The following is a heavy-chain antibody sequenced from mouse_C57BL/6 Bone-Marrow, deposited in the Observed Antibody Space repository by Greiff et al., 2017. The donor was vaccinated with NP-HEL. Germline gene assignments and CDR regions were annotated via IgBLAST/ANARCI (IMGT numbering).Heavy chain of an antibody. CDR2: INPYNGDT. CDR1: GYSFTGYF. CDR3: AREGYYYGSSYCYWYFDV. J-gene: IGHJ1*03. V-gene: IGHV1-20*01. Sequence: EVQRVESGPELVKPGDSVKISCKASGYSFTGYFMNWVMQSHGKSLEWIGRINPYNGDTLYNQKFKGKATLTVDKSSSTAHMELRSLTSEDSAVYYCAREGYYYGSSYCYWYFDVWGTGTTVTVSS. D-gene: IGHD1-1*01.